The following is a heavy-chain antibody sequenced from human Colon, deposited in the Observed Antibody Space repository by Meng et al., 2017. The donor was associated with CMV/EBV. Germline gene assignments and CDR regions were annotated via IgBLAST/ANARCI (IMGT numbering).Heavy chain of an antibody. CDR1: GFTFDDYG. CDR2: INWNGGNP. D-gene: IGHD2-2*01. J-gene: IGHJ6*02. Sequence: GGSLRLSCVASGFTFDDYGMSWVRQTPTKGLEWVCNINWNGGNPGYGDSVKGRFTISRDNANNCLYLEMNNLRAEDTAVYYCARDLPYLYGMDVWGQGTTVTVSS. CDR3: ARDLPYLYGMDV. V-gene: IGHV3-20*04.